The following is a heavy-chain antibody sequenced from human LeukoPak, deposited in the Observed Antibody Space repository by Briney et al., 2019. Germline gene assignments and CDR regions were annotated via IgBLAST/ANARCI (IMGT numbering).Heavy chain of an antibody. D-gene: IGHD3-9*01. CDR3: ATWRIRYFVI. CDR1: GYTFTGYY. CDR2: INPNSGGT. V-gene: IGHV1-2*02. Sequence: GASVKVSCKASGYTFTGYYMHWVRQAPGQGLEWMGWINPNSGGTNYAQKFQGRVTMTRDTSISTAYMELSSLRSEDTAVYYCATWRIRYFVIWGQGTLVTVSS. J-gene: IGHJ4*02.